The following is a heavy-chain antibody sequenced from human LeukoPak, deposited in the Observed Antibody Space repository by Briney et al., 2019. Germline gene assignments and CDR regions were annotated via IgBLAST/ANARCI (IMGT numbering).Heavy chain of an antibody. CDR2: IYTSGST. CDR1: GGSISSYY. Sequence: SETLSLTCTVSGGSISSYYWSWIRQPAGKGLEWIGRIYTSGSTNYNPSLKSRVTMSVDTSKNQFSLKLSSVTAADTAVYYCARSQDFLKWPYYMDVWGKGTTVTVSS. V-gene: IGHV4-4*07. CDR3: ARSQDFLKWPYYMDV. D-gene: IGHD3-3*01. J-gene: IGHJ6*03.